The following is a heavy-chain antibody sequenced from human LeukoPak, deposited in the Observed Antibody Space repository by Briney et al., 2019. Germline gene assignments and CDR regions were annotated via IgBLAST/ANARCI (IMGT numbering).Heavy chain of an antibody. J-gene: IGHJ6*04. Sequence: GGSLRLSCAASGLTSSSYWMSWGRQAPGKGLEWVANIKQDGSEKYYVDSVKGRFTISRDNAKNSLYLQMNSLRAEDTAVYYCARDWSGWDVWGKGTTVTVSS. CDR3: ARDWSGWDV. D-gene: IGHD3-3*01. CDR1: GLTSSSYW. V-gene: IGHV3-7*01. CDR2: IKQDGSEK.